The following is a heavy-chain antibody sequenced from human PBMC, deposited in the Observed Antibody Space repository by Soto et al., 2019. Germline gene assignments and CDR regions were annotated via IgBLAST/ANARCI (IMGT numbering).Heavy chain of an antibody. J-gene: IGHJ6*02. V-gene: IGHV4-39*01. CDR1: GGSISSSSYY. Sequence: PSETLSLTCTVSGGSISSSSYYWGWIRQPPGKGLEWIGSIYYSGSTYYNPSLKSRVTISVDTSKNQFSLKLSSVTAADTAVYYCARWGSGWYYYYYGMDVWGQGTTVTVS. CDR2: IYYSGST. CDR3: ARWGSGWYYYYYGMDV. D-gene: IGHD6-19*01.